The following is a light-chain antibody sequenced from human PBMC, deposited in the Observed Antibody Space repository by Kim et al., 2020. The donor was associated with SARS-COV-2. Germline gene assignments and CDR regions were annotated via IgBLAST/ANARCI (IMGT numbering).Light chain of an antibody. CDR3: CSYAGSNTFWV. Sequence: QSALTQPRSVSGSPGQSVTLSCTGTSSDVGGYDYVSWYQQHPGKAPKLMIYDVTKRPSGVPDRFSGSKSGNTASLTISGLQAEDEADYYCCSYAGSNTFWVFGGGTQLTVL. J-gene: IGLJ3*02. V-gene: IGLV2-11*01. CDR1: SSDVGGYDY. CDR2: DVT.